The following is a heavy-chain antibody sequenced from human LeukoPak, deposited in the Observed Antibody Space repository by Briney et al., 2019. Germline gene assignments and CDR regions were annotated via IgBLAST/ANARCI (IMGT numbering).Heavy chain of an antibody. CDR3: AREIHYDSSGQRSLHAFDI. Sequence: SETLSLTCTVSGGSISSYYWSWIRQPPGKGLEWIGYIYYSGSTNYNPSLKSRVTISVDTSKNQFSLKLSSVTAADTALYYCAREIHYDSSGQRSLHAFDIWGQGTMVTVSS. D-gene: IGHD3-22*01. CDR2: IYYSGST. CDR1: GGSISSYY. V-gene: IGHV4-59*12. J-gene: IGHJ3*02.